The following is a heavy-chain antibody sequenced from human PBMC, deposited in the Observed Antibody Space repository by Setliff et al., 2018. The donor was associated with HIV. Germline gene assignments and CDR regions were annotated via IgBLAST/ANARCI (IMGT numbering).Heavy chain of an antibody. D-gene: IGHD3-3*01. Sequence: SGTLSLTCTVSGGSINSTRYYWGWIRQPPGNGLEWIGSIYHTGSSYYKPSLKIRVTSSVDTSKNQFSLRLSSVAAGDTAVYYCARSIVPVASGYYYFEYWGQGTLGTVSS. CDR2: IYHTGSS. CDR3: ARSIVPVASGYYYFEY. V-gene: IGHV4-39*01. J-gene: IGHJ4*02. CDR1: GGSINSTRYY.